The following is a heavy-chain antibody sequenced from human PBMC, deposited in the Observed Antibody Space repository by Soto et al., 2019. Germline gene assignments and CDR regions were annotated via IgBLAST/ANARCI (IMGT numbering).Heavy chain of an antibody. J-gene: IGHJ6*02. D-gene: IGHD3-10*01. CDR3: ARARRGAPYYYTMDL. CDR1: GFTSSSYA. CDR2: ISGSGGIT. Sequence: GGSLRLSCIASGFTSSSYAMTWVRQAPGKGLEWVSDISGSGGITYYADSVKGRFTISRDNSKNTLNLQMNSLRADDTAVYYCARARRGAPYYYTMDLWGQGTTVTVSS. V-gene: IGHV3-23*01.